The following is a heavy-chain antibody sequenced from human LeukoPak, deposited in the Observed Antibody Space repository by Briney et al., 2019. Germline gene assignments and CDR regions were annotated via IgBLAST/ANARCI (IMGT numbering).Heavy chain of an antibody. CDR3: AKDAPTSYGDPTYGFDI. D-gene: IGHD4-17*01. J-gene: IGHJ3*02. Sequence: GGSLRLSCAASGFSFDDYAMHWVRQAPGKGLEWVSGISWNSGNRGYADSVKGRFTISRDNAKNSLYLQMNSLRAEDTASYYCAKDAPTSYGDPTYGFDIWGQGTMVTVSS. CDR2: ISWNSGNR. V-gene: IGHV3-9*01. CDR1: GFSFDDYA.